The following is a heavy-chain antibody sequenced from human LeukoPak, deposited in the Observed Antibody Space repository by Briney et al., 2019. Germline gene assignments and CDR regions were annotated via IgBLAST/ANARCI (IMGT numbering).Heavy chain of an antibody. CDR1: GYSFTSYW. D-gene: IGHD3-22*01. CDR2: ISAYNGNT. Sequence: GESLKISCKGSGYSFTSYWIGWVRQAPGQGLEWMGWISAYNGNTNYAQKLQGRVTMTTDTSTSTAYMELRSLRSGDTAVYYCAKTYYYDSSGYLWNYFDYWGQGTLVTVSS. CDR3: AKTYYYDSSGYLWNYFDY. V-gene: IGHV1-18*04. J-gene: IGHJ4*02.